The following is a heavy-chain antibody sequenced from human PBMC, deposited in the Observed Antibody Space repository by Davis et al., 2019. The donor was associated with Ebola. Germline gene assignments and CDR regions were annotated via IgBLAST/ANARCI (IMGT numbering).Heavy chain of an antibody. J-gene: IGHJ4*02. D-gene: IGHD3-3*01. CDR3: ARLAYDFWGGHDS. CDR1: GYTFTTYG. V-gene: IGHV1-18*01. Sequence: AASVKVSCKASGYTFTTYGISWVRQAPGQGLEWMGLISAYNGHTNYAQKHQGRATMTTDTSTSTAYMELRSLTSDDTAVYSCARLAYDFWGGHDSWGQGTLVTVSS. CDR2: ISAYNGHT.